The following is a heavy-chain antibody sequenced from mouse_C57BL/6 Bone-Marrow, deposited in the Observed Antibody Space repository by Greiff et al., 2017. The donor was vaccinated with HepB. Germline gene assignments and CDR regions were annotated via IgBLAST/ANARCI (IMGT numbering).Heavy chain of an antibody. Sequence: QVQLQQPGAELVKPGASVKLSCKASGYTFTSYWMHWLKQRPGQGLEWIGMIHPNSGSTNYNEKFKSKATLTVDKSSSTAYMQLSSLTSEDAAVYYCARAVVAHWYFDVWGTGTTVTVSS. CDR3: ARAVVAHWYFDV. V-gene: IGHV1-64*01. CDR1: GYTFTSYW. J-gene: IGHJ1*03. CDR2: IHPNSGST. D-gene: IGHD1-1*01.